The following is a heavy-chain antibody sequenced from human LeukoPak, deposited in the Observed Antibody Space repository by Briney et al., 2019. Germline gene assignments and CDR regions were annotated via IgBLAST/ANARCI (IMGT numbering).Heavy chain of an antibody. CDR1: GFTFSSYS. J-gene: IGHJ6*03. CDR3: ARDYYDSSGYYGVSLYYYYMDV. Sequence: GGSLTLSCAASGFTFSSYSMNWVRQAPGKGLEWVSSISSSSSYIYYADSVKGRFTISRDNAKNSLYLQMNSLRAEDTAVYYCARDYYDSSGYYGVSLYYYYMDVWGKGTTVTVSS. D-gene: IGHD3-22*01. V-gene: IGHV3-21*01. CDR2: ISSSSSYI.